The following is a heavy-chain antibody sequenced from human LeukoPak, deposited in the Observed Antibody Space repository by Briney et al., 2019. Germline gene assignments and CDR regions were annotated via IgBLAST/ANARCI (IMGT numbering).Heavy chain of an antibody. J-gene: IGHJ5*02. CDR3: ARDNIAVAKRVNWFDP. CDR2: IYYSGST. D-gene: IGHD6-19*01. V-gene: IGHV4-59*01. CDR1: GGSISSYY. Sequence: SETLSLTCTVSGGSISSYYWSWIRQPPGKGLEWIGYIYYSGSTNYIPSLKSRVTISVDTSKNQFSLKLSSVTAADTAVYYCARDNIAVAKRVNWFDPWGQGTLVTVSS.